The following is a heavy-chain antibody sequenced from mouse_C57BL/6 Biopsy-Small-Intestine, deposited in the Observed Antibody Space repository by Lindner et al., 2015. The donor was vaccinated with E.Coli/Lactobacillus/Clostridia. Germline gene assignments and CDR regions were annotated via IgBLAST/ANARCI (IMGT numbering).Heavy chain of an antibody. CDR3: ARGVVDSWFSY. Sequence: VQLQESGPELVKPGASVKISCRASGYAFSTSWMNWVKQRPGKGLEWIGRIYPGDGDTYYNGKFKVKATLTADKSSSTAYMQLSSLTSEDSAVYFCARGVVDSWFSYWGQGTLVTVSA. CDR1: GYAFSTSW. V-gene: IGHV1-82*01. D-gene: IGHD1-1*01. J-gene: IGHJ3*01. CDR2: IYPGDGDT.